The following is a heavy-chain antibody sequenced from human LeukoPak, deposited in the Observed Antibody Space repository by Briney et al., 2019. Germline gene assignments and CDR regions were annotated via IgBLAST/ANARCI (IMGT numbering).Heavy chain of an antibody. D-gene: IGHD6-25*01. J-gene: IGHJ3*02. Sequence: PGGSLRLSCAASGFTFSSYAMSWVRQAPGKGLEWVSAISGSGGSTYYADSVKGRFTISRDNYKNTLYLQMNSLRAEDTAVYYCEHTMRDSSDDIWGQGTMVTVSS. CDR2: ISGSGGST. CDR1: GFTFSSYA. V-gene: IGHV3-23*01. CDR3: EHTMRDSSDDI.